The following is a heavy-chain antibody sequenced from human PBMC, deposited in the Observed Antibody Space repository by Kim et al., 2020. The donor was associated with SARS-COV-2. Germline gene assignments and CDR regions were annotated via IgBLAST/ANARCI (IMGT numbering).Heavy chain of an antibody. CDR2: IKQDGSEK. Sequence: GGSLRLSCAASGFTFSSYWMSWVRQAPGKGLEWVANIKQDGSEKYYVDFVKGRFTISRDNAKNSLYLQMNSLRAEDTAVYYCARVYQKAIFGVVYEGEYFAYWGQRTLVTVSS. V-gene: IGHV3-7*01. CDR3: ARVYQKAIFGVVYEGEYFAY. J-gene: IGHJ4*02. D-gene: IGHD3-3*01. CDR1: GFTFSSYW.